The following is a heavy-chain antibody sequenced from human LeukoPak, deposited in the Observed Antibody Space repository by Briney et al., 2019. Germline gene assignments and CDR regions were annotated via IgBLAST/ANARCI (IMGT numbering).Heavy chain of an antibody. CDR1: GGSISSYY. J-gene: IGHJ6*02. CDR2: IYYSGST. D-gene: IGHD1-26*01. Sequence: SETLSLTFTVSGGSISSYYWSWIRQPPGKGLEWIGYIYYSGSTNYNPSLKRRVTISVDTSKNQFSLKLSSVTAADTAVYYCARAVGDPAGYYYYGMDVWGQGTTVTVSS. V-gene: IGHV4-59*08. CDR3: ARAVGDPAGYYYYGMDV.